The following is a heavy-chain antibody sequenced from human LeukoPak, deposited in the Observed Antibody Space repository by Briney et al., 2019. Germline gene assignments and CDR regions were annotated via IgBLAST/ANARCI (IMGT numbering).Heavy chain of an antibody. Sequence: SGTLSLTCAVSGGSISSSNWWSWVRQPPGKGLEWIGEIYHSGSTNYNPSLKSRVTISVDTSKNQFSLKVGSMTAADTAVYYCARAGGYGLIDYWGQGTMVTVSS. CDR3: ARAGGYGLIDY. CDR1: GGSISSSNW. J-gene: IGHJ4*02. CDR2: IYHSGST. D-gene: IGHD5-18*01. V-gene: IGHV4-4*02.